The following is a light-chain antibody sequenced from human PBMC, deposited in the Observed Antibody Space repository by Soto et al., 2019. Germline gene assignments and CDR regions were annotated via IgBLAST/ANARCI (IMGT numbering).Light chain of an antibody. Sequence: IQLTQSPSSLSASVGDRVTVTCRASQDIRNYLAWYQQKPGKAPKLLICDASTLYSGVPSRFSGSGSGTDFTLTISSLQPEDFATYYCQQSYSTRWTFGQGTKVDIK. V-gene: IGKV1-39*01. CDR3: QQSYSTRWT. CDR1: QDIRNY. J-gene: IGKJ1*01. CDR2: DAS.